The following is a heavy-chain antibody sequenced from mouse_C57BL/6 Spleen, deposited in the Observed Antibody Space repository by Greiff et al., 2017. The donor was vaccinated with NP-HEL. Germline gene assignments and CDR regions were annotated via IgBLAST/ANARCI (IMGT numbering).Heavy chain of an antibody. CDR2: ISDGGSYT. CDR3: AREGYDYDGAWFAY. CDR1: GFTFSSYA. J-gene: IGHJ3*01. D-gene: IGHD2-4*01. Sequence: DVQLVESGGGLVKPGGSLKLSCAASGFTFSSYAMSWVRQTLEKRLEWVATISDGGSYTYYPDNVKGRFTISRDNAKNNLYLQMSHLKSEDTAMYYCAREGYDYDGAWFAYWGQGTLVTVSA. V-gene: IGHV5-4*01.